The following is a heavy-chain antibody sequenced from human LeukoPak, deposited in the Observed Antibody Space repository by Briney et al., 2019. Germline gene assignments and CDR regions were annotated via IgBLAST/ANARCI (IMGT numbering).Heavy chain of an antibody. Sequence: PGGSLRLSCAASGFPFDEHAMHWVRQAPGKGLEWVSGLNWDGGTTVHADSVKGRFTISRDNAKNSLYLQMNSLRAEDTALYYCARAQTYGDYRLLLDYWGQGTLVTVSS. J-gene: IGHJ4*02. V-gene: IGHV3-20*04. CDR1: GFPFDEHA. D-gene: IGHD4-17*01. CDR2: LNWDGGTT. CDR3: ARAQTYGDYRLLLDY.